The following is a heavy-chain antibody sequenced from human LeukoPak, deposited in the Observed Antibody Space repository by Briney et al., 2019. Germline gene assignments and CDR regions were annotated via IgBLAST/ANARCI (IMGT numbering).Heavy chain of an antibody. V-gene: IGHV4-39*01. D-gene: IGHD6-13*01. CDR3: ARQSVLGIAAAGQTDY. Sequence: PSETLSLTCTVSGGSISSSSYYWGWIRQSPGKGLEWIGNIYYSGSTYYNASLKSRVTISVDTSKNQFSLKLSSVTAADTAVYYCARQSVLGIAAAGQTDYWGQGTLVTVSS. CDR2: IYYSGST. CDR1: GGSISSSSYY. J-gene: IGHJ4*02.